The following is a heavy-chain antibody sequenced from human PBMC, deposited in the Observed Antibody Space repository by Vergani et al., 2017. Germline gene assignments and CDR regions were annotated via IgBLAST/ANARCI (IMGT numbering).Heavy chain of an antibody. J-gene: IGHJ3*02. CDR3: AXFDCSSTSCYYYDAFDI. CDR2: ISGSGGST. D-gene: IGHD2-2*01. V-gene: IGHV3-23*01. CDR1: GFTFSSYA. Sequence: EVQLLESGGGLVQPGGSLRLSCAASGFTFSSYAMSWVRQAPGKGLEWVSAISGSGGSTYYADSVKGRFTISRDNSRNTLYLQMNSLRAEDTAVYYCAXFDCSSTSCYYYDAFDIWGQGTMVTVSS.